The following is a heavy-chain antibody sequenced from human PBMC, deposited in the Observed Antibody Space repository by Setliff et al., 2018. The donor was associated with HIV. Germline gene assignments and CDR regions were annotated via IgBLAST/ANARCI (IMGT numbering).Heavy chain of an antibody. CDR2: FDPEDGET. Sequence: ASVKVSCKISGYTLTELSIHWVRQAPGKGLEWMANFDPEDGETFYAQKFQGRLTMTEDTSTDTAYMELSSLRSDDTAMYYCATDPGYSSTWYSESFQHWGQGTLVTV. CDR3: ATDPGYSSTWYSESFQH. J-gene: IGHJ1*01. CDR1: GYTLTELS. D-gene: IGHD6-13*01. V-gene: IGHV1-24*01.